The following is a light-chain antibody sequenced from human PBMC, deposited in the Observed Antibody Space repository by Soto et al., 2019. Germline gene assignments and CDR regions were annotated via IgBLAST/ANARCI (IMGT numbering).Light chain of an antibody. CDR2: DAS. J-gene: IGKJ2*01. CDR3: QQYERYSS. CDR1: QSISSW. V-gene: IGKV1-5*01. Sequence: DIQMTQSPFTLSASVGDRVTITCRASQSISSWLAWYQQKPGRAPKLLIYDASSLQSGVPSRFSGSGSGTEFTLTVSSLQPDDFATYYSQQYERYSSFGQGTKLEIK.